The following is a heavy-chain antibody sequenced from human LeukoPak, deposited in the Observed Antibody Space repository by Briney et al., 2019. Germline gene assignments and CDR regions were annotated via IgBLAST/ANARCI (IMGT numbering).Heavy chain of an antibody. CDR3: VRAFSHGHTNWFDP. J-gene: IGHJ5*02. CDR2: ISYDVSSK. Sequence: PGGSLRLSCAASGFTFDDYGMHWVRQGSGKGLEWVAGISYDVSSKYYADSVRGRFTISRDNSKKTLYLQMNSLRAEDTAVYYCVRAFSHGHTNWFDPWGQGTLVTVSS. D-gene: IGHD5-24*01. CDR1: GFTFDDYG. V-gene: IGHV3-30*03.